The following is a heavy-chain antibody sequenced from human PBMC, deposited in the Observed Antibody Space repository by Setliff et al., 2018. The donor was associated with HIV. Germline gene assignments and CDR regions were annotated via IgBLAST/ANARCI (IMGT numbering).Heavy chain of an antibody. J-gene: IGHJ4*02. V-gene: IGHV4-61*01. CDR2: VYYSGAT. D-gene: IGHD2-21*01. Sequence: TSETLSLTCTVSGGSISSGSYYWSWIRQPPGKGLEWIGYVYYSGATNYNPSLKSRVTISVDTSKNQFSLKLRSVTAADTAVYYCARKHVINVFDYWGQGMLVTVSS. CDR3: ARKHVINVFDY. CDR1: GGSISSGSYY.